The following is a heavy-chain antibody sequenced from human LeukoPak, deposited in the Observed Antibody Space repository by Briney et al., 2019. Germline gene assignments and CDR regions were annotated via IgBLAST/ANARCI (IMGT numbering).Heavy chain of an antibody. CDR2: ISKSSTYI. CDR3: ARGSGVHY. CDR1: GFTFRTYS. D-gene: IGHD3-10*01. V-gene: IGHV3-21*01. J-gene: IGHJ4*02. Sequence: GGSLRLSCAASGFTFRTYSMNWVRQAPGKGLEWVASISKSSTYIYYADSVKGRFTISRDNSNNSLYLQMNSLGVDDTAVYYCARGSGVHYWGQGTLLIVSP.